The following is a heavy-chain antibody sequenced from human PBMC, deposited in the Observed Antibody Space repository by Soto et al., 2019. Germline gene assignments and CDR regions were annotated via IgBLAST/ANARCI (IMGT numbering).Heavy chain of an antibody. V-gene: IGHV4-34*01. D-gene: IGHD6-6*01. CDR2: IGQSGNT. CDR1: SGSFSGYY. CDR3: ARAPELSGSSQTRPDF. J-gene: IGHJ4*02. Sequence: SETLSLPCSIYSGSFSGYYWSWIRQPPGKGLAWIGAIGQSGNTIHTPSLKSRVYISIDTSKKQFSLNLASVSAADTAVDYCARAPELSGSSQTRPDFWGQGTLVTVSS.